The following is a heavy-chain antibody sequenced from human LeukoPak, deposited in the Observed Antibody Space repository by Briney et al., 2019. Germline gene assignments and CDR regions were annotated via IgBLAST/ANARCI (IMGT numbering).Heavy chain of an antibody. Sequence: KTGGSLRLSCAASGFTFSSYGMHWVRQAPGKGLEWVSSISSRSNYIYYADSVKGRFTISRDNAKNSLYLQMNSLRAEDTAVYYCARGGLDDDGDYPDAFDIWGQGTMVTVSS. D-gene: IGHD4-17*01. CDR3: ARGGLDDDGDYPDAFDI. J-gene: IGHJ3*02. CDR1: GFTFSSYG. V-gene: IGHV3-21*06. CDR2: ISSRSNYI.